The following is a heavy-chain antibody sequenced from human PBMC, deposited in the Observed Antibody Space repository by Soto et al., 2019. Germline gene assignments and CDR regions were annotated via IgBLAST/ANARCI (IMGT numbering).Heavy chain of an antibody. V-gene: IGHV1-2*02. CDR3: AREGQLVRHFDY. CDR1: GYTFTGYY. CDR2: INPNSGGT. D-gene: IGHD6-6*01. J-gene: IGHJ4*02. Sequence: ASVKVSCKASGYTFTGYYMHWVRQAPGQGLEWMGWINPNSGGTNYAQKFQGGVTMTRDTSISTAYMELSRLRSDDTAVYYCAREGQLVRHFDYWGQGTLVTVSS.